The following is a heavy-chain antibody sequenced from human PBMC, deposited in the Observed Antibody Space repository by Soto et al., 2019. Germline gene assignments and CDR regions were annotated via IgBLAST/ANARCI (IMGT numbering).Heavy chain of an antibody. CDR2: ISGSGGST. J-gene: IGHJ4*02. Sequence: PGGSLRLSCAASGFTFSSYAMSWVRQAPGKGLEWVSAISGSGGSTYYADSVKGRFTISRDNSKNTAVYYCAKARAQYYDFWSGYPVDYWGQGTLVTVSS. V-gene: IGHV3-23*01. CDR1: GFTFSSYA. CDR3: YPVDY. D-gene: IGHD3-3*01.